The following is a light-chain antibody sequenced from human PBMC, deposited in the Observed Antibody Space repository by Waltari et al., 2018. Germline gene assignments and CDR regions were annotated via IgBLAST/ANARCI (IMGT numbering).Light chain of an antibody. Sequence: QSALTQPASVSGSPGQSITISCTGTSSDVGGYNYVSWYQQHPGKAPKGMIYDVSKRPAGVSNRFSGSKSGNTASLTISGLQAEDEADYYCCSYTSSSTWVFGGGTKLTVL. CDR3: CSYTSSSTWV. J-gene: IGLJ3*02. V-gene: IGLV2-14*01. CDR1: SSDVGGYNY. CDR2: DVS.